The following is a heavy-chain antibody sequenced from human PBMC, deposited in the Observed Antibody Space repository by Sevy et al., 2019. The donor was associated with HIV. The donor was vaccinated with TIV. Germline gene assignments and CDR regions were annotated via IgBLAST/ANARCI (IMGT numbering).Heavy chain of an antibody. J-gene: IGHJ3*02. V-gene: IGHV4-39*01. CDR1: GGSISSSSYY. CDR3: ARHNSYYDFWSQAFDI. Sequence: SETLSLTYTVSGGSISSSSYYWGWIRQPPGKGLEWIGSIYYSGSTYYNPSLKSRATISVDTSKNQFSLKLSSVTAADTAVYYCARHNSYYDFWSQAFDIWGQGTMVTVSS. D-gene: IGHD3-3*01. CDR2: IYYSGST.